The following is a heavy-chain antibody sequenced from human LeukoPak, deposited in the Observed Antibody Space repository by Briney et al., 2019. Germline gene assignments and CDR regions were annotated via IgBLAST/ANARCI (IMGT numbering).Heavy chain of an antibody. CDR3: ARPYYYDSRIDP. J-gene: IGHJ5*02. CDR2: MYYSGST. Sequence: SQTMSLTCTVSGGSISSGDYYWGWIRQPPGKGLEWIAYMYYSGSTYYNPSLKSRVTMSADTSKNQLSLKLSSVTAADTAVYYCARPYYYDSRIDPWGQGILVTVSS. CDR1: GGSISSGDYY. V-gene: IGHV4-30-4*01. D-gene: IGHD3-22*01.